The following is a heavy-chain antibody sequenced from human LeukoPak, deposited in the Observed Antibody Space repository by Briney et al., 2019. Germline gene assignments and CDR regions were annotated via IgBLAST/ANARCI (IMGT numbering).Heavy chain of an antibody. CDR2: ISSSGSTI. D-gene: IGHD6-13*01. V-gene: IGHV3-11*01. J-gene: IGHJ5*02. CDR3: ARVIAAAGRLFDP. CDR1: GFTSSDYY. Sequence: GGSLRLSCAASGFTSSDYYMSWIRQAPGKGLEWVSYISSSGSTIYYADSVKGRFTISRDNAKNSLYLQMNSLRAEDTAVYYCARVIAAAGRLFDPWGQGTLVTVSS.